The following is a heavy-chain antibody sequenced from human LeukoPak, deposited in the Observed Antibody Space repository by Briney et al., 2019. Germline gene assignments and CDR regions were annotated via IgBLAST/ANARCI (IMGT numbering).Heavy chain of an antibody. CDR2: IIPIFDTA. J-gene: IGHJ6*02. Sequence: SVKVSCKASGGTFSSYAISWVRQAPGQGLEWMGGIIPIFDTANYAQKFQGRVTITADESTSTAYMELSSLRSEDTAVYYCARSDEGDYGDYSGMDVWGQGTTVTVSS. CDR3: ARSDEGDYGDYSGMDV. V-gene: IGHV1-69*13. CDR1: GGTFSSYA. D-gene: IGHD4-17*01.